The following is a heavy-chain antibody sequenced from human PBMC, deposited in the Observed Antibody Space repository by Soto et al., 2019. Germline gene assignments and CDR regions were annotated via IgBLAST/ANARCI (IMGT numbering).Heavy chain of an antibody. CDR3: ATGGSGYYHY. V-gene: IGHV3-74*01. J-gene: IGHJ4*02. D-gene: IGHD3-22*01. CDR2: IKSDWTST. CDR1: GFTVSTYW. Sequence: EVQLVESGGGLVQPGGSLRLSCGASGFTVSTYWMAWVRQCPGKGLVWVSRIKSDWTSTRYADSMKGRFTISRDNAKNTLYLQMTSLRAEDTAVYYCATGGSGYYHYWGQGTLVTVSS.